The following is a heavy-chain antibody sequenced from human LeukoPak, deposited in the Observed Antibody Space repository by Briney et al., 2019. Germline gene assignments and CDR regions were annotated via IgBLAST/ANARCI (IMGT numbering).Heavy chain of an antibody. CDR2: IYSGGST. J-gene: IGHJ4*02. D-gene: IGHD3-22*01. Sequence: HPGGSLRLSCAASGFTVSSNYMSWVRQAPGKGLEWVSVIYSGGSTYYADSVKGRFTISRDNSKNTLYLQMNSLRAEDTAVYYCARETPYYYDSSGGPGDYWGQGTLVTVSS. V-gene: IGHV3-66*01. CDR3: ARETPYYYDSSGGPGDY. CDR1: GFTVSSNY.